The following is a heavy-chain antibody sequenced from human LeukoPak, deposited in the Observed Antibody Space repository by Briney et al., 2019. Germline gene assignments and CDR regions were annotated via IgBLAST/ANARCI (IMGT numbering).Heavy chain of an antibody. J-gene: IGHJ5*02. CDR3: ARDPDRMSFWSGYYTVYNWFDP. V-gene: IGHV3-11*04. D-gene: IGHD3-3*01. CDR1: GFTFSDYY. Sequence: KPGGSLRLSCAASGFTFSDYYMSWIRQAPGKGLEWVSYISSSGSTIYYADSVKGRFTISRDNAKNSQYLQMNSLRAEDTAVYYCARDPDRMSFWSGYYTVYNWFDPWGQGTLVTVSS. CDR2: ISSSGSTI.